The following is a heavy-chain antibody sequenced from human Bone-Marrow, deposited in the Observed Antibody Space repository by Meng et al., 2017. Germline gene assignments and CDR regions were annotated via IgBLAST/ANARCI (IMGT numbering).Heavy chain of an antibody. Sequence: GESLKISCGASEFTFSTYWMTWVRQAPGKGLEWVAVISYDGSNKYYADSVKGRFTISRDNSKNTLYLQMNSLRAEDTAVYYCVLSGTQRDAFDIWGQGTMVTVSS. J-gene: IGHJ3*02. CDR2: ISYDGSNK. D-gene: IGHD1-26*01. V-gene: IGHV3-30*01. CDR1: EFTFSTYW. CDR3: VLSGTQRDAFDI.